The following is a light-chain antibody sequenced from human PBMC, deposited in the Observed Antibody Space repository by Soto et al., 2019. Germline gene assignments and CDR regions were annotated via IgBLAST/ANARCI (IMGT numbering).Light chain of an antibody. CDR1: QGIRHD. CDR2: AAS. Sequence: AIQMTQSRSSLSASGGDRVRISCRARQGIRHDLGWYQQKPGKAPELLIYAASILQSGVPSRFSGSGSGTDFTLTITSLQAEDVAVYYCLQYYTYPRTFGGGTKVDIK. CDR3: LQYYTYPRT. J-gene: IGKJ4*01. V-gene: IGKV1-6*01.